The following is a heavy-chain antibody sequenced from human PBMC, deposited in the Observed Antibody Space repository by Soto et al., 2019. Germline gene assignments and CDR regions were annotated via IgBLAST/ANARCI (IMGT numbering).Heavy chain of an antibody. V-gene: IGHV3-72*01. CDR1: GFTFSDHY. CDR3: ARELMTTVTYFDY. J-gene: IGHJ4*02. CDR2: TRNKANSYTT. D-gene: IGHD4-17*01. Sequence: EVQLVESGGGLVQPGGSLRLSCAASGFTFSDHYMDWVRQAPGKGLEWVGRTRNKANSYTTEYAASVKGRYTISRDDSKNSLYLQMNSMTIEDTAVYYCARELMTTVTYFDYWGQGTLVTVSS.